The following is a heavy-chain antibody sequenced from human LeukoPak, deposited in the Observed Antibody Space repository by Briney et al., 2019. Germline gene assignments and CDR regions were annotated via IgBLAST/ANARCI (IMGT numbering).Heavy chain of an antibody. V-gene: IGHV1-18*01. CDR1: GYNFTTFS. CDR2: INANNGKT. CDR3: SRDSTFGAAVDFNF. D-gene: IGHD3-16*01. Sequence: ASVKVSCKASGYNFTTFSIAWVRQAPGQGLEWMGWINANNGKTHYAQKFHDRVTMTTVASTNTAYMELRGLKSDDTAMYYCSRDSTFGAAVDFNFWGQGTLVTVSS. J-gene: IGHJ4*02.